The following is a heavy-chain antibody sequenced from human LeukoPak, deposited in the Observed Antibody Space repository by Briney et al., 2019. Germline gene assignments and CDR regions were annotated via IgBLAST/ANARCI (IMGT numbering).Heavy chain of an antibody. D-gene: IGHD2-15*01. CDR1: EYSFATYW. CDR2: IFPGDSDT. Sequence: RGESLKISCKGSEYSFATYWIGWVRQMPGQGLEWMGIIFPGDSDTRYSPSFQGQVTISTDKSISTAYLQWSSLKASDTAIYYSASEYCSGGNCYFDYWGQGTLVTVSS. J-gene: IGHJ4*02. CDR3: ASEYCSGGNCYFDY. V-gene: IGHV5-51*01.